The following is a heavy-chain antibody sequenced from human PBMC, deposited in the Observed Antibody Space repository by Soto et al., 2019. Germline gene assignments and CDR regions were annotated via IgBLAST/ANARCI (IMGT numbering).Heavy chain of an antibody. CDR1: GSTFSSYG. CDR2: IWYDGSNK. V-gene: IGHV3-33*01. J-gene: IGHJ4*02. D-gene: IGHD3-10*01. Sequence: QVQLVESGGGVVQPGRSLRLSCAAFGSTFSSYGMHWVRQAPGKGLEWVALIWYDGSNKDYADSVKGRFTISRDNVKNKLFLQMNSLRAEDTAVYYCARWEGTGRGFDCWGQGTLVTVSS. CDR3: ARWEGTGRGFDC.